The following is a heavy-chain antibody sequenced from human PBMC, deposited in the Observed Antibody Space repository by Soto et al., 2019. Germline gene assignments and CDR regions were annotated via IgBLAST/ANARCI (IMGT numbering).Heavy chain of an antibody. D-gene: IGHD3-9*01. CDR3: ARVLRYFDWSQFDP. J-gene: IGHJ5*02. CDR1: GGTFSGYA. V-gene: IGHV1-69*13. Sequence: ASVKVSCKASGGTFSGYAISWVRQAPGQGLEWMGGIIPIFGTANYAQKFQGRVTITADESTSTAYMELSSLRSEDTAVYYCARVLRYFDWSQFDPWGQGTLVTVSS. CDR2: IIPIFGTA.